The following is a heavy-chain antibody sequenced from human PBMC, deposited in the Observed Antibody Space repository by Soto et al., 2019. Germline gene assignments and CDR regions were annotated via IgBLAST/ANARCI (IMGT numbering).Heavy chain of an antibody. J-gene: IGHJ6*01. Sequence: PSETLSLTCAVYCGSFSGYYWSWIRQPPGKVLEWIGEINHSGSTNYNPSLKSRVTISVDTSKNQFSLKLSSVTAADTAVYYCARGVTIFGVVRRNYYYGMEVLGQGTIVIVSS. CDR3: ARGVTIFGVVRRNYYYGMEV. CDR1: CGSFSGYY. D-gene: IGHD3-3*01. CDR2: INHSGST. V-gene: IGHV4-34*01.